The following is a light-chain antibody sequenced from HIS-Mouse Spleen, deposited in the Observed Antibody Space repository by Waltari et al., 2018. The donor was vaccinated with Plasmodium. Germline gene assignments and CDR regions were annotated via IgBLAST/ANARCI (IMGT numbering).Light chain of an antibody. J-gene: IGLJ2*01. CDR3: SSYAGSNNLV. CDR2: EVS. V-gene: IGLV2-8*01. Sequence: QSALTQPPSASGSPGQSVTISCNGTSSDVGGYKHVTWYQQHPGKAPKLMIYEVSKRPSGVPDRFSGSKSGNTASLTVSGLQAEDEADYYCSSYAGSNNLVFGGGTKLTVL. CDR1: SSDVGGYKH.